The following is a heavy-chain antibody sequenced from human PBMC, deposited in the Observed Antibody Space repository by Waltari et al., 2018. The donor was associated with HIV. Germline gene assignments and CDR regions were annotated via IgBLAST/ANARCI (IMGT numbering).Heavy chain of an antibody. CDR1: GYNFTTYW. CDR2: IYPVDSYT. D-gene: IGHD2-2*01. CDR3: ARLGYCSSARCPSGYYYSYGMGV. J-gene: IGHJ6*02. Sequence: EVQLVQSGAEVKKPGESLKISCKGSGYNFTTYWIGWVRQMPGKGLEWMGIIYPVDSYTRYSPAFRGQVTISADKSMSTAYLQWSSLQASDTAIYYCARLGYCSSARCPSGYYYSYGMGVWGQGTTVTVSS. V-gene: IGHV5-51*01.